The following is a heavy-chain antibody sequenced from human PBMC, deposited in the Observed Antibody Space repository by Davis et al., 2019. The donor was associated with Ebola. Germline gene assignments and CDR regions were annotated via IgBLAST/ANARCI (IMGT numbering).Heavy chain of an antibody. V-gene: IGHV3-7*01. CDR3: ARGSSGGWFDP. Sequence: GESLKISCTTSGFTFSNHWMSWVRQAPGKGLEWVANIKQRGSEINYVDSVKGRFTISRDNAKNSLYLQMNSLRAEDTAVYYCARGSSGGWFDPWGQGTLVTVSS. J-gene: IGHJ5*02. CDR2: IKQRGSEI. CDR1: GFTFSNHW. D-gene: IGHD3-10*01.